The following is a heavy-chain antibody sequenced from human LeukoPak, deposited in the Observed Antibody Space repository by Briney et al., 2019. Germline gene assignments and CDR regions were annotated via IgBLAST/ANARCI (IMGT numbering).Heavy chain of an antibody. CDR1: GFTFSSYG. CDR2: ISYDGSNK. Sequence: GGSLRLSCAASGFTFSSYGMHWVRQAPGKGLEWVAVISYDGSNKYYADSVKGRFTISRDNSKNTLYLQMNSLRAEDTAVYYCAKCRGYSYGYIYGMDVWGQGTTVTVSS. D-gene: IGHD5-18*01. J-gene: IGHJ6*02. V-gene: IGHV3-30*18. CDR3: AKCRGYSYGYIYGMDV.